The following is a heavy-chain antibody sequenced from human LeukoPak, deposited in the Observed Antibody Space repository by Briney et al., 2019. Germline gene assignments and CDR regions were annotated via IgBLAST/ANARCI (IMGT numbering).Heavy chain of an antibody. CDR3: ARGGSSSSLERPFDY. Sequence: SETLSLTCTVSGDSISITNWWSWVRQTPGKGLEWIGEIYHRGSTYYNPSLKSRVTISIDESKNQFSLKLDSVTAADTALYYCARGGSSSSLERPFDYWGQGTLVTVSS. CDR1: GDSISITNW. CDR2: IYHRGST. D-gene: IGHD6-6*01. V-gene: IGHV4-4*02. J-gene: IGHJ4*02.